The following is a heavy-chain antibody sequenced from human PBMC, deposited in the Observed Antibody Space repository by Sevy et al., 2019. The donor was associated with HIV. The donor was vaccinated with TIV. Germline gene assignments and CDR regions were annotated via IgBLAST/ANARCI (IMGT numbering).Heavy chain of an antibody. D-gene: IGHD6-6*01. V-gene: IGHV3-30*03. J-gene: IGHJ3*02. CDR1: GFTFRNYG. CDR2: ISYDGSSN. Sequence: GGSLRLSCAASGFTFRNYGMHWVRQAPGKGLEWVAVISYDGSSNYYADSVKGRLTISRDNSQNALDLQMSSLRAEDTALYYCATMGEYSRSSNAFDIWGQGTMVTVSS. CDR3: ATMGEYSRSSNAFDI.